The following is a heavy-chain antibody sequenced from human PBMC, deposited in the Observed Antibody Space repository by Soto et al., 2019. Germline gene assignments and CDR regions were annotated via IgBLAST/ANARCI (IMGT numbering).Heavy chain of an antibody. V-gene: IGHV3-30*18. Sequence: QVQLVESGGGVVQPGRSLRLSCAASGFTFSSYGMHWVRQAPGKGLEWVAVIAYDGSNKYYADSVKGRFTISRDNSKNSLYLQMNSMRDEETDVYYCAKDLGVYCGGECYSSADYYYGMDVWGQGTTVSVSS. CDR1: GFTFSSYG. CDR3: AKDLGVYCGGECYSSADYYYGMDV. D-gene: IGHD2-21*01. J-gene: IGHJ6*02. CDR2: IAYDGSNK.